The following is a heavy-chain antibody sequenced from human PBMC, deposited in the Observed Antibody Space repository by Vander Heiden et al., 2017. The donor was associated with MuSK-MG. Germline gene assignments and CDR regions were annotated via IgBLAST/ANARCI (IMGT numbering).Heavy chain of an antibody. CDR2: IYWDDDT. Sequence: HITLKVPGPTLLQPTQTLTLTCTFSGFSLRTSGVGLGCIRQPPGKARVWLALIYWDDDTRYSPSLKSRVSVSKDTSKNQVVLTMTNMGPVDTATYYCAHRRDYDCWRGYYSWFDPWVQGPLVTVSA. CDR3: AHRRDYDCWRGYYSWFDP. V-gene: IGHV2-5*02. D-gene: IGHD3-3*01. J-gene: IGHJ5*02. CDR1: GFSLRTSGVG.